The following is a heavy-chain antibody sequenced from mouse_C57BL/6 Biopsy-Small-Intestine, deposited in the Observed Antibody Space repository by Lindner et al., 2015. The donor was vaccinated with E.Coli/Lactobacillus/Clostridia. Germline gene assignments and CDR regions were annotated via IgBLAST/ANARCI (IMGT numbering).Heavy chain of an antibody. CDR3: AREFYGHYGYYTMDY. CDR2: ISSGSSAI. V-gene: IGHV5-17*01. D-gene: IGHD2-1*01. Sequence: VQLQEVWGRLSEAWRVPRNSPVQPLDSLSVTMECTGVRQAPEKGLEWVAYISSGSSAIYYVDTVKGRFTISRDNAKNTQFLQLTSLKSEDTAMYFCAREFYGHYGYYTMDYWGTGTTVTVSS. CDR1: DSLSVTM. J-gene: IGHJ1*03.